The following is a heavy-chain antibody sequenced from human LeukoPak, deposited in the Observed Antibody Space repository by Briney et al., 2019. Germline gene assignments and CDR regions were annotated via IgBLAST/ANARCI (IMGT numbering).Heavy chain of an antibody. V-gene: IGHV3-9*01. D-gene: IGHD3-9*01. Sequence: LRLSCAASGFTFDDCAMHGVRQAPGKGGEWGSGISWNRGSIGYAESVKGPFTIPRDNAKNSLYLQMNSLRAEDTALYYCAKGVGDILTGYDYWGQGTLVTLSS. J-gene: IGHJ4*02. CDR1: GFTFDDCA. CDR3: AKGVGDILTGYDY. CDR2: ISWNRGSI.